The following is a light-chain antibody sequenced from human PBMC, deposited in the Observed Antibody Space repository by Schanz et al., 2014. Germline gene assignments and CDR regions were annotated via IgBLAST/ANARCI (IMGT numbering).Light chain of an antibody. CDR1: SFNIVSKT. J-gene: IGLJ2*01. CDR3: AAWDDSLNGV. Sequence: QSVLTQPPSASGTPGQRVTISCSGGSFNIVSKTVNWYQQLPGMAPKLLIYSDNQRPSGVPDRFSGYKSGTSASLAISGLQSEDEADYYCAAWDDSLNGVFGGGTKLTVL. V-gene: IGLV1-44*01. CDR2: SDN.